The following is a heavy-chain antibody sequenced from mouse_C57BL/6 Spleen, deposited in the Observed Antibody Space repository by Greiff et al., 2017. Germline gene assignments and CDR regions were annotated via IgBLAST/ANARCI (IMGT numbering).Heavy chain of an antibody. CDR3: ARERSFITTVVARGYFDY. J-gene: IGHJ2*01. Sequence: VQLQQPGAELVKPGASVKLSCKASGYTFTSYWMHWVKQRPGQGLEWIGMIHPNSGSTNYNEKFKSKATLTVDKSSSTAYMQLSSLTSEDSAVYYCARERSFITTVVARGYFDYWGQGTTLTVSS. V-gene: IGHV1-64*01. D-gene: IGHD1-1*01. CDR2: IHPNSGST. CDR1: GYTFTSYW.